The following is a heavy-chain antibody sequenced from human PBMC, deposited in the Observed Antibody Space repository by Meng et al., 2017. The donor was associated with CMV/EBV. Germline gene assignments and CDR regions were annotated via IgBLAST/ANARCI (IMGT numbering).Heavy chain of an antibody. D-gene: IGHD2-2*02. CDR3: ARGYCSSTSCYNAFDI. CDR2: IIPIFGTA. CDR1: GGTFSSYA. J-gene: IGHJ3*02. Sequence: SVKVSCKASGGTFSSYAISWVRQAPGQGLEWMGGIIPIFGTANYAQKFQGRVTITTDKSTSTAYMELSSLRSEDTAVYYCARGYCSSTSCYNAFDIWGQGTMVTVSS. V-gene: IGHV1-69*05.